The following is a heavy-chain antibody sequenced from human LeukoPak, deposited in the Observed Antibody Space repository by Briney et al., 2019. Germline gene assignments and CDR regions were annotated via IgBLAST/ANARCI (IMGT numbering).Heavy chain of an antibody. J-gene: IGHJ6*03. CDR3: AEDKGDVYYYYYYMDV. Sequence: GGSLRLSCAASGLTFSSYGMSWGRQAPGKGLEWGSAISGSGGSTYYADSLKGRFTISRDNSKNTLYLHMNRLRAEDTAVYYCAEDKGDVYYYYYYMDVWGKGTTVTISS. CDR2: ISGSGGST. D-gene: IGHD2-21*02. CDR1: GLTFSSYG. V-gene: IGHV3-23*01.